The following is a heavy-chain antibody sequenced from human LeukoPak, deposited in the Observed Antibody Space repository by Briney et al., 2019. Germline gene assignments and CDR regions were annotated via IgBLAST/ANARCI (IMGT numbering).Heavy chain of an antibody. V-gene: IGHV3-30*02. J-gene: IGHJ4*02. Sequence: GGSLRLSCAASGFTFSSYGMHWVRQAPGKGLEWVAFIRYDGSNKYYADSVKGRFTISRDNSKNTLYLQMNSLRAEDTAVYYCAKGNSGSYHHFDYXGQGTLVTVSS. CDR2: IRYDGSNK. CDR1: GFTFSSYG. D-gene: IGHD1-26*01. CDR3: AKGNSGSYHHFDY.